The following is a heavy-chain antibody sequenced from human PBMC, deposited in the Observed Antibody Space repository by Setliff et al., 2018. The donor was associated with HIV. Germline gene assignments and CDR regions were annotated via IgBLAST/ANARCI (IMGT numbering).Heavy chain of an antibody. J-gene: IGHJ4*02. Sequence: PSETLSLTCAVYGESFSGYYWSWIRQPAGKGLEWLGEINHSGRAKYNPSLKSRASISADTSKNQFSLRLTSVTAADTAVYYCARGAPYCNHGICHLFDYWGQGNLVTVSS. D-gene: IGHD2-8*01. CDR1: GESFSGYY. CDR2: INHSGRA. CDR3: ARGAPYCNHGICHLFDY. V-gene: IGHV4-34*01.